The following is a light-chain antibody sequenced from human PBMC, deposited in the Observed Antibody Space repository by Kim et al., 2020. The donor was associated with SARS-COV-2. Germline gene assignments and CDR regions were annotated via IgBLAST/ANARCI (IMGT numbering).Light chain of an antibody. Sequence: SLSPGERATLSCRASRNVGTYLAWYQQKPGQTPRLLIYDASNRATGIPARFSGSGSGTDFTLTISSLEPEDFAVYYCQQRSNWLYTFGQGTKLEI. V-gene: IGKV3-11*01. CDR2: DAS. J-gene: IGKJ2*01. CDR3: QQRSNWLYT. CDR1: RNVGTY.